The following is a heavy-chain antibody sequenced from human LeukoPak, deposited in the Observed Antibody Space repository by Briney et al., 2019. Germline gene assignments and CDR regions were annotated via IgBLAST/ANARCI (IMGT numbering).Heavy chain of an antibody. Sequence: GGSLRLSCTASEFTVSRNYMLWVRQAPGKGLEWVSLIFSNGDTHYADSVKGGLTISRDTSKNTVSLQMNSLRVEDTAKYFFSRDQMYYWGQGALVTVSS. CDR3: SRDQMYY. CDR1: EFTVSRNY. CDR2: IFSNGDT. D-gene: IGHD5-24*01. J-gene: IGHJ4*02. V-gene: IGHV3-53*01.